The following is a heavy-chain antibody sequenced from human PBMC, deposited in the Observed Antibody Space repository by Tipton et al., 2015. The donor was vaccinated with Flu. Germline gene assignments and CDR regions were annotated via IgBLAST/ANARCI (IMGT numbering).Heavy chain of an antibody. D-gene: IGHD2-15*01. Sequence: TLSLTCAVYGGSFSGHYWSWIRQPPGKGLEWIGEINHSGSTNYNPSLKSRVTISVDTSKNQFSLKLSSVTAADTAVYYCAREGEVLSPFDPWGQGTLVTVSS. CDR1: GGSFSGHY. CDR3: AREGEVLSPFDP. CDR2: INHSGST. J-gene: IGHJ5*02. V-gene: IGHV4-34*01.